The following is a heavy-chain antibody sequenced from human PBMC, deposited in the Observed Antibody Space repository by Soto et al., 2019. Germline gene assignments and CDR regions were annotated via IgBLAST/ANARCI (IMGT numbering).Heavy chain of an antibody. J-gene: IGHJ4*02. CDR1: GFTFSSYA. Sequence: QVQLVESGGGVVQPGRSLRLSCAASGFTFSSYAMHWVRQAPGKGLEWVAVISYDGSNKYYADSVKGRFTISRDNSKNTLYLQMSGLRAEDTAVYYCARDAGGCSGGSCYSGAYFDYWGQGTLVTVSS. CDR2: ISYDGSNK. CDR3: ARDAGGCSGGSCYSGAYFDY. D-gene: IGHD2-15*01. V-gene: IGHV3-30-3*01.